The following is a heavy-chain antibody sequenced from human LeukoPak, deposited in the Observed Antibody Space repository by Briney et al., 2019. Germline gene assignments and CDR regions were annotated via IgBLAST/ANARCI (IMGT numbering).Heavy chain of an antibody. J-gene: IGHJ4*02. CDR3: ARVRESSGGDYFDY. V-gene: IGHV4-59*01. Sequence: SETLSLTCTVSGGSIRTYYWSWIRQPPGKGLEWIGYISYSGRTNYKPSLNSRVTISVDTSKNQFSLKLTSVTAADTAVYYCARVRESSGGDYFDYWGQGAKVTVSS. CDR1: GGSIRTYY. D-gene: IGHD3-22*01. CDR2: ISYSGRT.